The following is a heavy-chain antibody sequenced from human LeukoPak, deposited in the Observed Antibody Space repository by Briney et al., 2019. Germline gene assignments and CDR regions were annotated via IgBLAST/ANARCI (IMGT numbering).Heavy chain of an antibody. CDR1: GSTFSSYG. CDR3: AKRSFVVIPSSWWSERDPYGSGTPLHFDY. D-gene: IGHD3-10*01. Sequence: PGGSLRLSCAASGSTFSSYGMSWVRQAPGKGLEWVSAISGSGGSTYYADSVKGRFTISRDNSKNTLYLQMNSLRAEDTAVYYCAKRSFVVIPSSWWSERDPYGSGTPLHFDYWGQGTLVTVSS. CDR2: ISGSGGST. J-gene: IGHJ4*02. V-gene: IGHV3-23*01.